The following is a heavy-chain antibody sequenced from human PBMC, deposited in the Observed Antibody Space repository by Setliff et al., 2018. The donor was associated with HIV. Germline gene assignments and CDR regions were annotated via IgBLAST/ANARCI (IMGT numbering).Heavy chain of an antibody. CDR3: ARDRRSIFGVDTKSWFDP. CDR1: GGSFSDYY. J-gene: IGHJ5*02. D-gene: IGHD3-3*01. Sequence: SETLSLTCAVYGGSFSDYYWSWIRQPPGQGLEWIGEINHSGSTNYNASLKSRVTISGDMSKKQFSLKLSSVTAADTAVYYCARDRRSIFGVDTKSWFDPWGQGTLVTVSS. CDR2: INHSGST. V-gene: IGHV4-34*01.